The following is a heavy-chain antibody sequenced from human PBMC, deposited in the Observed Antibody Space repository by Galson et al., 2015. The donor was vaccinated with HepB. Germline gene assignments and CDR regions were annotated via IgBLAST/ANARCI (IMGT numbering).Heavy chain of an antibody. J-gene: IGHJ4*02. Sequence: SLRLSCAASGFTFSNYNMDWVRQAPGKGLEWVSYISSSSSTIYYADSVKGRFTISRDNAKNSLYLQMSSLRDEDTAVYYCARVLIGGWVDYWGQGTLVTVSS. V-gene: IGHV3-48*02. CDR1: GFTFSNYN. CDR3: ARVLIGGWVDY. CDR2: ISSSSSTI. D-gene: IGHD6-19*01.